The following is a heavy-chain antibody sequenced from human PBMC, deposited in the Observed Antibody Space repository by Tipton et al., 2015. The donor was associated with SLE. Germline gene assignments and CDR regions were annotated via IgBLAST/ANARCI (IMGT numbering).Heavy chain of an antibody. CDR1: GGSISSGSFY. CDR2: IHYSGDT. V-gene: IGHV4-39*07. J-gene: IGHJ3*02. D-gene: IGHD2-21*01. CDR3: ARHIVVVPEAFDI. Sequence: TLSLTCSVSGGSISSGSFYWGWIRQPPGKGLEWIGGIHYSGDTYYNPSLKSRVTISVDTSKNQFSLKLSSVTAADTAVYYCARHIVVVPEAFDIWGQGTMVTVSS.